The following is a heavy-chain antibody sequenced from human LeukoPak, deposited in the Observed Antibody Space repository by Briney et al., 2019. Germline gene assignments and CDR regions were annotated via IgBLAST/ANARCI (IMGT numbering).Heavy chain of an antibody. V-gene: IGHV3-30*04. CDR2: ISYDGSNK. J-gene: IGHJ6*02. D-gene: IGHD3-10*01. CDR3: SGSSAYYYYGMDV. CDR1: GFTFSSYA. Sequence: GRSLRLSCAASGFTFSSYAMHWVRQAPGKGLEWVAVISYDGSNKYYADSVKGRFTISRDNSKNTLYLQMNSLRAEDTAVYYCSGSSAYYYYGMDVWGQGTTVTVSS.